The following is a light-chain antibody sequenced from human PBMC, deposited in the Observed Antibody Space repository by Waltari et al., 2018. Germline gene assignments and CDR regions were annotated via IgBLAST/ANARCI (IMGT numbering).Light chain of an antibody. CDR1: ALPKRY. V-gene: IGLV3-25*03. CDR2: KDI. Sequence: SYELTQPPSVSVSPGQTARITCPGDALPKRYAYWYPQKPGQAPVLVIYKDIERPSGIPERFSGSRSGTTVTLTISGVQAEDEADYYCQSADSSGTYVVFGGGTKLTVL. CDR3: QSADSSGTYVV. J-gene: IGLJ2*01.